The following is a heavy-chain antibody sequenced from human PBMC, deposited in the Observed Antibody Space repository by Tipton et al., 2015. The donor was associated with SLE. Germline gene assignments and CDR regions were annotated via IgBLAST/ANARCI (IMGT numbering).Heavy chain of an antibody. CDR1: GGSISNYY. J-gene: IGHJ4*02. CDR2: IYYSGRT. Sequence: TLSLTCTVSGGSISNYYWTWIRQPPGKGLEWIGYIYYSGRTNYNPSLKSRVTISVDTSKNQFSLTLSSVTAADTAVYYCANSSPGSISGGGSVDYWGQGTQVTVSS. D-gene: IGHD6-19*01. V-gene: IGHV4-59*08. CDR3: ANSSPGSISGGGSVDY.